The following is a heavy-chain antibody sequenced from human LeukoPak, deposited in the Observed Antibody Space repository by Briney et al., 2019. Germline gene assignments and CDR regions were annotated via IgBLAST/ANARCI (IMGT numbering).Heavy chain of an antibody. V-gene: IGHV3-23*01. D-gene: IGHD3-3*01. J-gene: IGHJ3*02. Sequence: GGSLRLSCAASGFTFSSYAMSWVRQAPGKGLEWVSAISGSGGSTCYADSVKGRFTISRDNSKNTLYLQMNSLRAEDTAVYYCAKDTIFGVVTPDDAFDIWGQGTVVTVSS. CDR3: AKDTIFGVVTPDDAFDI. CDR1: GFTFSSYA. CDR2: ISGSGGST.